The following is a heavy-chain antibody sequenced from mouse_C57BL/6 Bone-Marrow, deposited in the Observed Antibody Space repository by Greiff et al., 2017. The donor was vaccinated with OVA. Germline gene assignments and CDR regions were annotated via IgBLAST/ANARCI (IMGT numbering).Heavy chain of an antibody. J-gene: IGHJ2*01. Sequence: EVKLQESGPVLVKPGASVKMSCKASGYTFTDYYMNWVKQSHGKSLEWIGVINPYNGGTSYNQKFKGKATLTVDKSSSTAYMELNSLTSEDSAVYYCARYGITTVVVDYWGQGTTLTVSS. V-gene: IGHV1-19*01. CDR3: ARYGITTVVVDY. D-gene: IGHD1-1*01. CDR1: GYTFTDYY. CDR2: INPYNGGT.